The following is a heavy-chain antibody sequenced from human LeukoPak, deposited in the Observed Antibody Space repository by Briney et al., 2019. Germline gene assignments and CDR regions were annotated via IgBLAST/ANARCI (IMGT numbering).Heavy chain of an antibody. CDR2: INHSGST. Sequence: PSETLSLTCAVYGGSFSGYYWSWIRQPPGKGLEWIGEINHSGSTNYNPSLKSRVTISVDTSKSQFSLKLSSVTAADTAVYYCARGPWFWATSNYFDYWGQGTLVTVSS. V-gene: IGHV4-34*01. D-gene: IGHD5-12*01. CDR3: ARGPWFWATSNYFDY. CDR1: GGSFSGYY. J-gene: IGHJ4*02.